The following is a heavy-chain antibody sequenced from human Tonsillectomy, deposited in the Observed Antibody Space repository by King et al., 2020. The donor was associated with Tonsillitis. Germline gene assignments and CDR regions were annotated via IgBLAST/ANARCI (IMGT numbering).Heavy chain of an antibody. CDR1: GFTFDDYA. CDR3: AKDTAGTNYYYYMDV. Sequence: DVQLVESGGGLVQPGRSLRLSCAASGFTFDDYAMHWVRQAPGKGLEWVSGISWNSGSIGYADSVKGRFTISRDNAKNSLYLQMNSLRAEDTALYYCAKDTAGTNYYYYMDVWGKGTTVTVSS. J-gene: IGHJ6*03. CDR2: ISWNSGSI. V-gene: IGHV3-9*01. D-gene: IGHD1-1*01.